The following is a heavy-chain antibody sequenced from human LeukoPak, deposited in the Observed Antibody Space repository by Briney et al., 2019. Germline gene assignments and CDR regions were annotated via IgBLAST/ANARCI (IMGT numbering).Heavy chain of an antibody. V-gene: IGHV1-69*04. CDR3: VREKVGDVCDY. Sequence: SVKVSCKAYGVTFSSYSITWVRQAPGQGLEWMGRIIPILGIASYAQKFQGRVTITADKSTSTAYMELSSLRSEDTAVYYCVREKVGDVCDYWGQGTLVTVSS. D-gene: IGHD1-26*01. CDR1: GVTFSSYS. J-gene: IGHJ4*02. CDR2: IIPILGIA.